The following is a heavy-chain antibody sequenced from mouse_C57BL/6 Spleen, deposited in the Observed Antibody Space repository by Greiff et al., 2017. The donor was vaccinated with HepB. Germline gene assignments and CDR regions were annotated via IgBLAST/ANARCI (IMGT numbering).Heavy chain of an antibody. Sequence: EVQLQQSGPELVKPGASVKISCKASGYTFTDYYMNWVKQSHGKSLEWIGDIHPNNGGTSYNQKFKGKATLTVDKSSSTAYMELRSLTSEDSAVYYWSRRNYGSHFDYWGQGTTLTVSS. CDR2: IHPNNGGT. D-gene: IGHD1-1*01. CDR3: SRRNYGSHFDY. J-gene: IGHJ2*01. V-gene: IGHV1-26*01. CDR1: GYTFTDYY.